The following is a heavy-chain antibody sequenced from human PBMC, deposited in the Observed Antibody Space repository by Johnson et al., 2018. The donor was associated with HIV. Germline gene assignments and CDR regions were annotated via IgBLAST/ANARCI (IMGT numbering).Heavy chain of an antibody. CDR1: GFTFSSYG. V-gene: IGHV3-30*03. CDR2: ISYDGSNK. CDR3: ARDTVTGSPAFDI. D-gene: IGHD1-20*01. J-gene: IGHJ3*02. Sequence: QVQLVESGGGVVQPGRSLRLSCAASGFTFSSYGMHWVRQAPGKGLEWVAVISYDGSNKYYADSVKGRFTISRDNSKNTLYRQMNSLRAEDTAVYYCARDTVTGSPAFDIWGQGTMVTVSS.